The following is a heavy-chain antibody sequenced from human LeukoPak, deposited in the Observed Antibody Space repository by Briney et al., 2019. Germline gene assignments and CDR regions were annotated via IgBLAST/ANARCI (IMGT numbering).Heavy chain of an antibody. Sequence: PGGSLRLSCAASGFTFSSYAMSWVRQAPGKGLEWVSAISGSGGSTYYADCVKGRFTISRDNSKNTLYLQMNSLRAEDTAVYYCAKARGGYSYGYAAYFDYWGQGTLVTVSS. CDR2: ISGSGGST. V-gene: IGHV3-23*01. CDR1: GFTFSSYA. J-gene: IGHJ4*02. CDR3: AKARGGYSYGYAAYFDY. D-gene: IGHD5-18*01.